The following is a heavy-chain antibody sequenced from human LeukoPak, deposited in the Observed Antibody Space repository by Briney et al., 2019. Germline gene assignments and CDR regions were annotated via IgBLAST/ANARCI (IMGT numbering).Heavy chain of an antibody. CDR2: ISSSGSTI. J-gene: IGHJ6*03. CDR3: ARDMGDYYYYYMDV. D-gene: IGHD3-16*01. Sequence: GGSLRLSCAASGFTFSSYEMNWVRQAPGKGLEWVSYISSSGSTIYYADSVKGRFTISRDNAKNSLYLQMNSLRAGDTAVYYCARDMGDYYYYYMDVWGKGTTVTVSS. CDR1: GFTFSSYE. V-gene: IGHV3-48*03.